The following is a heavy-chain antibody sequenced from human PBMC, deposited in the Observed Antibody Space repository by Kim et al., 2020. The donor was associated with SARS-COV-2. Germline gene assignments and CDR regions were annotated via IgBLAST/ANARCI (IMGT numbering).Heavy chain of an antibody. CDR1: GGSFNTYS. D-gene: IGHD2-21*01. Sequence: SETLSLTCAVNGGSFNTYSWTWIRQPPGKGLEWIGEINHSGSANYNPSLKSRVTMSVDTSKNQFSLQLRSVTAADTAAYYCARAFFTPQVVVWRRHYYYYYMDVWGRGTTLTVPS. CDR3: ARAFFTPQVVVWRRHYYYYYMDV. V-gene: IGHV4-34*01. CDR2: INHSGSA. J-gene: IGHJ6*03.